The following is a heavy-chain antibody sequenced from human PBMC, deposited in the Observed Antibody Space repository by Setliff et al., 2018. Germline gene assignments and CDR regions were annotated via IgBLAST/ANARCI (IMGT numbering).Heavy chain of an antibody. CDR3: ARDNWVMVQTHNYYYMDV. D-gene: IGHD7-27*01. J-gene: IGHJ6*03. CDR2: IHNSGST. V-gene: IGHV4-4*07. CDR1: SGSFSSYS. Sequence: PSETLSLTCTVSSGSFSSYSWTWIRQPAGKGLEWIGRIHNSGSTNYNSYHKSRVIISIDNSKTQLTLKLSSVTAADTAMYFCARDNWVMVQTHNYYYMDVWGKGTTVTVSS.